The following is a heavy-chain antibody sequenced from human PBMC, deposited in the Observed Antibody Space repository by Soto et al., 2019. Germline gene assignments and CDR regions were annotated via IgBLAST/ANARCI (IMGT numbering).Heavy chain of an antibody. CDR3: AGSLDIVVVPAAPLVDY. CDR2: IYYSGST. V-gene: IGHV4-31*03. Sequence: QVQLQESGPGLVKPSQTLSLTCTVSGGSISSGGYYWSWIRQHPGKGLEWIGYIYYSGSTYYNPSVCSRVTVSVDTSKNQFSVKLSSVTAADTAVYYCAGSLDIVVVPAAPLVDYWGQGTLVTVSS. D-gene: IGHD2-2*01. J-gene: IGHJ4*02. CDR1: GGSISSGGYY.